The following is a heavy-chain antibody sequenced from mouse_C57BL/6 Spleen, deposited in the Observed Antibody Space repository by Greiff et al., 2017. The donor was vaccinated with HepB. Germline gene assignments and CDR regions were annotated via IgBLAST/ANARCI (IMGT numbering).Heavy chain of an antibody. V-gene: IGHV1-69*01. Sequence: QVQLQQPGAELVMPGASVKLSCKASGYTFTSYWMHWVKQRPGQGLEWIGEIDPSDSYTNYNQKFKGKSTLTVDKSSSTAYMQLSRLTSEDSAVYYCARAMDYWGQGTSVTVSS. CDR2: IDPSDSYT. CDR3: ARAMDY. CDR1: GYTFTSYW. J-gene: IGHJ4*01.